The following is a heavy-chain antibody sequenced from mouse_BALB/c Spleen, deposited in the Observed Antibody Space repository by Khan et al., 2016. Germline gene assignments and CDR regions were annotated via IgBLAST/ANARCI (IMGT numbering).Heavy chain of an antibody. CDR2: IWGGGGT. D-gene: IGHD2-14*01. J-gene: IGHJ4*01. Sequence: QVQLQQPGPGLVAPSQSLSITCTVSGFSLYRYNIHWVRQPPGKGLEWLGMIWGGGGTDYNSTLKSRLSISKDNSKSQVFLKMNSLQTDNTAMYYCARAYYRYYGYYAMDYWGQGTSVTVSS. CDR3: ARAYYRYYGYYAMDY. V-gene: IGHV2-6-4*01. CDR1: GFSLYRYN.